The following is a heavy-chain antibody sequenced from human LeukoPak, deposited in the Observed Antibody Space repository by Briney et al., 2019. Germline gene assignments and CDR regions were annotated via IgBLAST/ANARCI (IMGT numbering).Heavy chain of an antibody. Sequence: PGGSLRLSCAASGFTFSSYGMHWVRQAPGKGLEWVAVISYDGSNKYYADSVKGRFTISRDNAKNSLYLQMNSLRAEDTAVYYCARRSPFDYWAREPWSPSPQ. V-gene: IGHV3-30*03. J-gene: IGHJ4*02. CDR2: ISYDGSNK. CDR1: GFTFSSYG. CDR3: ARRSPFDY.